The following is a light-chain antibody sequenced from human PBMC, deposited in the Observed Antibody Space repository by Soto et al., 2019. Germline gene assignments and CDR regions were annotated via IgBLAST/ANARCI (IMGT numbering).Light chain of an antibody. Sequence: DIQMTQSPSTLSSSVGDRVTITCRASQSISSWLAWYQQKTGKAPKLLIYKASSLASGVPSRFSGSGSGTEFTLTISRLQPDDFATYYCQQYNSYSRTFGQGTKVDIK. V-gene: IGKV1-5*03. J-gene: IGKJ1*01. CDR1: QSISSW. CDR2: KAS. CDR3: QQYNSYSRT.